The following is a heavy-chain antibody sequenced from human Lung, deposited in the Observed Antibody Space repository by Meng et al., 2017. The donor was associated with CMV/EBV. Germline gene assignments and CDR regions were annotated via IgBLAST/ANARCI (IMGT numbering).Heavy chain of an antibody. CDR2: IYYSGST. CDR1: GHPITTYY. CDR3: ARDRAAIGYYYYVMDV. V-gene: IGHV4-59*01. D-gene: IGHD2-2*01. J-gene: IGHJ6*02. Sequence: SXTXSLXCTVSGHPITTYYWSWIRQPPGKGLEWIGYIYYSGSTNYNPSLRSRVSISVDTSKNQFSLELSSVTAADTAIYYCARDRAAIGYYYYVMDVWGHAXTVTVSS.